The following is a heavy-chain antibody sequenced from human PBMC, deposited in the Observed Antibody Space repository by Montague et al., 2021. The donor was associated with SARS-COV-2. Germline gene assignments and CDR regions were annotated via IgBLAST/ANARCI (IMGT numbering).Heavy chain of an antibody. CDR2: ISYDGSNK. Sequence: SRRLSCAASGSTFSSYAMHWVRQAPGKGLEWVAVISYDGSNKYYADSVKGRFTISRDNSKNTLYLQMNSLRAEDTAVYYCARPRSGSYFSYFDYWGQGTLVTVSS. CDR1: GSTFSSYA. D-gene: IGHD1-26*01. V-gene: IGHV3-30-3*01. J-gene: IGHJ4*02. CDR3: ARPRSGSYFSYFDY.